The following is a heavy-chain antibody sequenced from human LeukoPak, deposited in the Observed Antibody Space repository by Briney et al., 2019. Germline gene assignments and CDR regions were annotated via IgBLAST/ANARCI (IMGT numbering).Heavy chain of an antibody. D-gene: IGHD5-18*01. CDR1: GYSISSGYY. Sequence: SETLSLTCAVSGYSISSGYYWGWIRQPPGKGLEWIGSIYHSGSTYYNPSLKSRVTISVDTSKNQFSLKLSSATAADTAVYYCARPKIGYSYVDAFDIWGQGTMVTVSS. CDR2: IYHSGST. CDR3: ARPKIGYSYVDAFDI. V-gene: IGHV4-38-2*01. J-gene: IGHJ3*02.